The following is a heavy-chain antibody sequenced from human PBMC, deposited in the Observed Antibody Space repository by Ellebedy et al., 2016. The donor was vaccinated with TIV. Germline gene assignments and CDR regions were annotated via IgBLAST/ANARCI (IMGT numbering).Heavy chain of an antibody. CDR1: GGSFSGYY. V-gene: IGHV4-34*01. CDR2: INHSGST. Sequence: SETLSLTXAVYGGSFSGYYWSWIRQPPGKGLEWIGEINHSGSTNYNPSLKSRVTISVDTSKNQFSLKLSSVTAADTAVYYCARGGALEWLFGRLRGGYMDVWGKGTTVTVSS. D-gene: IGHD3-3*01. CDR3: ARGGALEWLFGRLRGGYMDV. J-gene: IGHJ6*03.